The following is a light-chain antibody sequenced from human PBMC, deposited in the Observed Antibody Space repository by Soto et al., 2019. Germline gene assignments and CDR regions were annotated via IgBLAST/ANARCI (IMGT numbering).Light chain of an antibody. Sequence: DIRMTQSPSSLSASVGYRVAITCQASQDISNYLNWYQQKPGKAPKLLIYDASNLETGVPSRFSGSGSGTDFTLTISSLQPEDFATYYCQQTYITPSITFGQGTRLE. V-gene: IGKV1-39*01. J-gene: IGKJ5*01. CDR2: DAS. CDR1: QDISNY. CDR3: QQTYITPSIT.